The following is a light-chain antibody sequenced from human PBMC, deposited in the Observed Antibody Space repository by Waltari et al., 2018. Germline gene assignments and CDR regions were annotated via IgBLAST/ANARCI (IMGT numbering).Light chain of an antibody. V-gene: IGLV3-1*01. CDR1: RLGDKY. Sequence: SYELTQPPSVSVSPGQTASMTCSGDRLGDKYACWYQQKPGQSPVLVIYQDTKRPSRGPDPVSGSKPGNTATLTISGTQAMDEADYYCQAWDSTTANYVFGPGTKMTVL. CDR2: QDT. J-gene: IGLJ1*01. CDR3: QAWDSTTANYV.